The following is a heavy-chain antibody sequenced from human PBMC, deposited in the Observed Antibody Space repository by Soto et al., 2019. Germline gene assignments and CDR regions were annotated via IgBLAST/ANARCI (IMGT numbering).Heavy chain of an antibody. CDR1: GFTFSSYG. D-gene: IGHD6-13*01. Sequence: QVQLVESGGGVVQPGRSLRLSCAASGFTFSSYGMHWVRQAPGKGLEWVAVIWYDGSNKYYADSVKGRFTISRDNSKNTLYLQMNRLRAEDTAVYYCARDNDIAAFDYWGQGTLVTVSS. V-gene: IGHV3-33*01. J-gene: IGHJ4*02. CDR3: ARDNDIAAFDY. CDR2: IWYDGSNK.